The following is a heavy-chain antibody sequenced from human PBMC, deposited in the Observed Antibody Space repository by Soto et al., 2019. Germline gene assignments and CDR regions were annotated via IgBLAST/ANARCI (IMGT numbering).Heavy chain of an antibody. CDR3: ARDQDSSSWSNYYGMDV. D-gene: IGHD6-13*01. CDR1: GLTFISYS. V-gene: IGHV3-48*01. CDR2: ISSSSSTI. J-gene: IGHJ6*02. Sequence: GGSLRLSCAASGLTFISYSMNWVRQAPGKGLEWVSYISSSSSTIYYADSVKGRFTISRDNAKNSLYLQMNSLRAEDTAVYYCARDQDSSSWSNYYGMDVWGQGTTVTVSS.